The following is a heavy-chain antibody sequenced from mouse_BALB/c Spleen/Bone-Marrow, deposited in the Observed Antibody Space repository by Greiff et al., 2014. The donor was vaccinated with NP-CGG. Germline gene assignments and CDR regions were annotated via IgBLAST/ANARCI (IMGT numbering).Heavy chain of an antibody. Sequence: DVMLVESGGGLVQPGGSLRLSCATSGFTFTDYYMSWVRQPPGKALEWLGFIRNKANGYTTEYSASGKGRFTISRDNSQSILYLQMNTLRAGDSATYYCARDKNYGSYWYFDVWGAGTTVTVSS. V-gene: IGHV7-3*02. CDR2: IRNKANGYTT. CDR3: ARDKNYGSYWYFDV. D-gene: IGHD2-1*01. J-gene: IGHJ1*01. CDR1: GFTFTDYY.